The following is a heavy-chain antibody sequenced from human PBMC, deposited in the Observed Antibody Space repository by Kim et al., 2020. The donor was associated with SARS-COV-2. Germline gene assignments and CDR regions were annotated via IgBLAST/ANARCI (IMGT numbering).Heavy chain of an antibody. V-gene: IGHV3-30*18. CDR3: AKTADDWAFAT. D-gene: IGHD3-9*01. J-gene: IGHJ4*02. Sequence: GGSLRLSCAASGFTFSSYGMHWVRQAPGKGLEWVAVISYDGSNKYYADSVKGRFTISRDNSKNTLYLQMNSLRAEDTAVYYCAKTADDWAFATWGQGTL. CDR2: ISYDGSNK. CDR1: GFTFSSYG.